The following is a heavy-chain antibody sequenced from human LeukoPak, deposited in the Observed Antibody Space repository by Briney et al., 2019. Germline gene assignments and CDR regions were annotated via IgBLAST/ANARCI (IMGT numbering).Heavy chain of an antibody. CDR3: AKDDKEYSGSYYDY. CDR2: ISGSGGST. J-gene: IGHJ4*02. D-gene: IGHD1-26*01. V-gene: IGHV3-23*01. CDR1: GFTFSTYA. Sequence: GGSLRLSCAASGFTFSTYAMSWVRQAPGKGLEWVSAISGSGGSTYYADSAKGRFTISRDNSKNTLYLQMNSLRAEDTAVYYCAKDDKEYSGSYYDYWGQGTLVTVSS.